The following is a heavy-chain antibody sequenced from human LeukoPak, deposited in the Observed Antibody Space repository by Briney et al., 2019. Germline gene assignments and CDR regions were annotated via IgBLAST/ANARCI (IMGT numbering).Heavy chain of an antibody. V-gene: IGHV1-2*02. Sequence: ASVKVSCKASGYTFTGYYMHWVRQAPGQGLEWMGWINPNSGGTNYAQKFQGRVTMTRDTSISTAYMELSRLRSDDTAVYYCAIAHPTYYYDSSGYYFDYWGQGTLVTVSS. CDR3: AIAHPTYYYDSSGYYFDY. D-gene: IGHD3-22*01. CDR1: GYTFTGYY. J-gene: IGHJ4*02. CDR2: INPNSGGT.